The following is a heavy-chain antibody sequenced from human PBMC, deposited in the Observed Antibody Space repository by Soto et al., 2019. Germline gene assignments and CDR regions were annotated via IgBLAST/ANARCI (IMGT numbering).Heavy chain of an antibody. CDR3: AKTYYYDSAGYYAPFDP. CDR1: GYTFTNYW. Sequence: PGESLKISCKGSGYTFTNYWINWVRQVPGKGLEWMGRIDPTDSYTNYSPSFQGRVTISVDKSINTAYLQWSSLKASDTAMYYCAKTYYYDSAGYYAPFDPWGQGTRVTVSS. J-gene: IGHJ5*02. V-gene: IGHV5-10-1*01. CDR2: IDPTDSYT. D-gene: IGHD3-22*01.